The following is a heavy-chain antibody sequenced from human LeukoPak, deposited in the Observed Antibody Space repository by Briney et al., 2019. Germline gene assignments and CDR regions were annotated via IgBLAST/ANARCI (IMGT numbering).Heavy chain of an antibody. CDR2: ISYDGSNK. CDR1: GFTFSSYA. J-gene: IGHJ4*02. Sequence: GGSLRLSCAASGFTFSSYAMHWVRQAPGKGLEWVAVISYDGSNKYYADSVKGRFTISRDNSKNTLNLQMNSLRAEDTAVYYCGIFDYWGQGTLVTVSS. CDR3: GIFDY. V-gene: IGHV3-30-3*01.